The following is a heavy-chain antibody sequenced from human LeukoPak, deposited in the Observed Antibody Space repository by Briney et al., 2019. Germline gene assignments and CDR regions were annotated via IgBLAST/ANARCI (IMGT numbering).Heavy chain of an antibody. V-gene: IGHV4-59*01. CDR2: IYYSGST. CDR3: ARDGYSGSDAL. J-gene: IGHJ4*02. CDR1: GGSISSYY. Sequence: NASETLSLTCTVSGGSISSYYWSWIRQPPGKVLEWIGYIYYSGSTNYNPSLKSRVTISVDTSKNQFSLKLSSVTAADTAVYYCARDGYSGSDALWGQGTLVTVSS. D-gene: IGHD5-12*01.